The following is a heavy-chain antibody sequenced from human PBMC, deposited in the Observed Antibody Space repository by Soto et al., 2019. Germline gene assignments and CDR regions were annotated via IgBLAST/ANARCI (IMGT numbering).Heavy chain of an antibody. Sequence: EVQLVESGGGLVQPGGSLRLSCAASGFTFSSYSMNWVRQAPGKGLEWVSYISSSSSTIYYADSVKGRFTISRDNAKNSLYLQMNSLRGEDTAVYYCARVMITFGGVIVREFNDAFDIWGQGTMVTVSS. D-gene: IGHD3-16*02. V-gene: IGHV3-48*01. J-gene: IGHJ3*02. CDR2: ISSSSSTI. CDR3: ARVMITFGGVIVREFNDAFDI. CDR1: GFTFSSYS.